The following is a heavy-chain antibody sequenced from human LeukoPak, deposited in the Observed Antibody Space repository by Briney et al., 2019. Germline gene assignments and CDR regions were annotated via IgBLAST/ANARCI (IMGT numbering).Heavy chain of an antibody. CDR3: ARDQNYYGSGSYYNARRGGFDY. CDR1: GFTFTDSY. J-gene: IGHJ4*02. D-gene: IGHD3-10*01. CDR2: IKQDGSEK. V-gene: IGHV3-7*01. Sequence: PGGSLRLSCAASGFTFTDSYMTWVRQAPGKGLEWVANIKQDGSEKYYVDSVKGRFTISRDNAKNSLYLQMNSLRAEDTAVYYCARDQNYYGSGSYYNARRGGFDYWGQGTLVTVSS.